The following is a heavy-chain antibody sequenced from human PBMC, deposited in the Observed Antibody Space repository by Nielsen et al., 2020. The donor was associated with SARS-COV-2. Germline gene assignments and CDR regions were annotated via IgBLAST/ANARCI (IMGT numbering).Heavy chain of an antibody. Sequence: GESLMISCKASGFSITNYWNSWVRKMPGKGKEWMGNIDPTDTHTNYSPSFQGHVTISADKSITTDYLQWSSLEASDSAMYYCARQPRSIISNWFDPWGQGILVTVST. J-gene: IGHJ5*02. CDR1: GFSITNYW. V-gene: IGHV5-10-1*01. CDR3: ARQPRSIISNWFDP. CDR2: IDPTDTHT. D-gene: IGHD2/OR15-2a*01.